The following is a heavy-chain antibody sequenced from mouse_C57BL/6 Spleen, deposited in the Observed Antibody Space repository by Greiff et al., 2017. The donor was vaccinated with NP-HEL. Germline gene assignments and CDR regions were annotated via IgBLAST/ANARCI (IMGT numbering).Heavy chain of an antibody. CDR1: GFTFSDYY. D-gene: IGHD2-4*01. J-gene: IGHJ1*03. CDR3: ARVGYDYDWYFDV. V-gene: IGHV5-16*01. Sequence: EVHLVESEGGLVQPGSSMKLSCTASGFTFSDYYMAWVRQVPEKGLEWVANINYDGSSTYYLDSLKSRFIISRDNAKNILYLQMSSLKSEDTATYYCARVGYDYDWYFDVWGTGTTVTVSS. CDR2: INYDGSST.